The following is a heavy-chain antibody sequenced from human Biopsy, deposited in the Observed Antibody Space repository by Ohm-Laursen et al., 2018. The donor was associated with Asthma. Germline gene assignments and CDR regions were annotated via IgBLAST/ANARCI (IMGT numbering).Heavy chain of an antibody. J-gene: IGHJ4*02. CDR1: GASITSSAYY. CDR2: IHYSGST. Sequence: SDTLSLTCTVSGASITSSAYYWGWIRQPPGKGLGWIGNIHYSGSTYSNPSLKSRVTISVDTSKKQISLRLSSVIAADTAVYYCAGFCSGGNCPDHWGQGTLVTVSS. V-gene: IGHV4-39*07. D-gene: IGHD2-15*01. CDR3: AGFCSGGNCPDH.